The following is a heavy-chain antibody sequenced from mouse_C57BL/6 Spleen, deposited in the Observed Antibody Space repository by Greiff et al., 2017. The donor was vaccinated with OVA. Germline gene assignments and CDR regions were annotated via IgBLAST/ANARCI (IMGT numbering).Heavy chain of an antibody. D-gene: IGHD1-1*01. CDR1: GYSITSGYY. CDR2: ISYDGSN. J-gene: IGHJ1*03. V-gene: IGHV3-6*01. CDR3: ARDGGSTSV. Sequence: EVKLQESGPGLVKPSQSLSLTCSVTGYSITSGYYWNWIRQFPGNKLEWMGYISYDGSNNYNPSLKNRISITRDTSKNQFFLKLNSVTTEDTATYYCARDGGSTSVWGTGTTVTVSS.